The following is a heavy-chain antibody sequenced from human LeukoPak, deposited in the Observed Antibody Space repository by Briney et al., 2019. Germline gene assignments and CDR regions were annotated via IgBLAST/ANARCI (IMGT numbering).Heavy chain of an antibody. CDR3: AALGAKYDC. Sequence: PGGSLRLSCAASGFTFDDYGMSWVRQAPGKGLEWVSGINWIGGSAGYADSVKGRFTITRDNAKNSLYLQMNSLRAEDTALYYCAALGAKYDCWGQGTLVTVSS. CDR1: GFTFDDYG. V-gene: IGHV3-20*04. D-gene: IGHD1-26*01. J-gene: IGHJ4*02. CDR2: INWIGGSA.